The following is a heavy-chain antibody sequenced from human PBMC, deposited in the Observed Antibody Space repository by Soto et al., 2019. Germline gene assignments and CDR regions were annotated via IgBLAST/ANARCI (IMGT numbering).Heavy chain of an antibody. V-gene: IGHV3-21*01. CDR2: ISSSSSYI. CDR1: GFTFSSYS. CDR3: HHGSYFDWFFPDP. Sequence: GGSLRLSCAASGFTFSSYSMNWVRQAPGKGLEWVSSISSSSSYIYYADSVKGRFTISRDNAKNSLYLQMNSLRAEDTAVYYCHHGSYFDWFFPDPWGQGTLVTVS. J-gene: IGHJ5*02. D-gene: IGHD3-9*01.